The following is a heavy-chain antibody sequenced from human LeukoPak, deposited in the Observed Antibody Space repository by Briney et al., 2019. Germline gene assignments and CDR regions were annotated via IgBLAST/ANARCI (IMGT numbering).Heavy chain of an antibody. J-gene: IGHJ3*02. CDR3: ARDSLRFLEWATDAFDI. Sequence: ASVKVSCKASGYTFTSYGISWVRQAHGQGLEWMGWISAYNGNTNYAQKLQGRVTMTTDTSTSTAYMELRSLRSDDTAVYYCARDSLRFLEWATDAFDIWGQGTMVTVSS. V-gene: IGHV1-18*01. CDR1: GYTFTSYG. D-gene: IGHD3-3*01. CDR2: ISAYNGNT.